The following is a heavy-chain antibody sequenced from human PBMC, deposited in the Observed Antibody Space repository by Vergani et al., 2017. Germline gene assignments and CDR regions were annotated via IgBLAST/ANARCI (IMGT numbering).Heavy chain of an antibody. V-gene: IGHV1-46*01. CDR2: INPSGGST. CDR1: GYTFTSYY. J-gene: IGHJ4*02. Sequence: QVQLVQSGAEVKKPGASVKVSCKASGYTFTSYYMHWVRQAPGQGLAWMGIINPSGGSTSYAQKFQGRVTMTRDTSTSTVYMELSSLRSEDTAVYYCAKDTLWFGELLTLDYWGQGTLVTVSS. CDR3: AKDTLWFGELLTLDY. D-gene: IGHD3-10*01.